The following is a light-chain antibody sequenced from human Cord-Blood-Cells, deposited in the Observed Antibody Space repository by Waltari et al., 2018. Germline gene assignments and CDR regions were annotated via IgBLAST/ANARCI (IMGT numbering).Light chain of an antibody. CDR1: QSVSSN. CDR2: GAS. Sequence: EIVMTQSPATLSVSPGERATLSCRASQSVSSNLAWYQQKPGQAPRLLIYGASTRATGIPARFSGSGSGTEFTLTISSPQSGEFGIYFRQQYKNLPRTFRQGNKVE. CDR3: QQYKNLPRT. J-gene: IGKJ1*01. V-gene: IGKV3-15*01.